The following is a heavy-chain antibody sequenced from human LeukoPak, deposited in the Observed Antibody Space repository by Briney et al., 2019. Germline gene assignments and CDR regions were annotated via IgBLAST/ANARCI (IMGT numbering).Heavy chain of an antibody. V-gene: IGHV4-59*01. D-gene: IGHD5-12*01. CDR1: GGSISGYY. Sequence: SETLSLTCTVSGGSISGYYWSWIRQPPGKGLEWIGYMYYSGSTKYNPSLKSRVTISVDTSKNQFSLKLSSVTAADTAVYYCARGYSGYDPAYFDYWGQGTLVTVSS. J-gene: IGHJ4*02. CDR3: ARGYSGYDPAYFDY. CDR2: MYYSGST.